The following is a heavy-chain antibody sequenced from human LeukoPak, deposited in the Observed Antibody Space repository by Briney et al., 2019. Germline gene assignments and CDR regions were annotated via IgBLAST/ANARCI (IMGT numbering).Heavy chain of an antibody. V-gene: IGHV1-2*02. Sequence: GASVKVSCKASGYTFTGYYMHWVRQAPGQGLEGMGWINPNSGGTNYAQKFQGRVTITGATSISTAYMELSRLRSDDTAVYYCARGITAAGNYWGQGTLVTVSS. CDR2: INPNSGGT. J-gene: IGHJ4*02. CDR1: GYTFTGYY. CDR3: ARGITAAGNY. D-gene: IGHD6-13*01.